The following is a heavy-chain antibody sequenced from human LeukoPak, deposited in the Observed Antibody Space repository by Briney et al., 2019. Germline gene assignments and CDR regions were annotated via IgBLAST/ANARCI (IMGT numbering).Heavy chain of an antibody. CDR1: GFTFSNAW. D-gene: IGHD6-13*01. CDR3: FAAAGTFDY. V-gene: IGHV3-15*01. CDR2: LKSKTGGGTP. J-gene: IGHJ4*02. Sequence: PGGSLRLSCAASGFTFSNAWMSWVRQAPGKGLEWVGRLKSKTGGGTPDPAAPVKGKFTIPRDDSKNTLYLQMNSLKPEDTAVYYCFAAAGTFDYWGQGTLVTVSS.